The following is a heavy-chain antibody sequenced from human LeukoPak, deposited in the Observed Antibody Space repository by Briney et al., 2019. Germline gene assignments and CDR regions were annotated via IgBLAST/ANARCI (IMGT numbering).Heavy chain of an antibody. CDR1: GFTDGNNY. CDR2: IYSGGST. J-gene: IGHJ6*03. Sequence: GGSLRLSCAASGFTDGNNYMSWVRQAPGKGLEWVSVIYSGGSTYYADSVDGRFTISRDNSKNTLYLQMNSLRAEDTAVYYCAKMHFAYHVDVWGKGTTVTVSS. V-gene: IGHV3-53*05. CDR3: AKMHFAYHVDV.